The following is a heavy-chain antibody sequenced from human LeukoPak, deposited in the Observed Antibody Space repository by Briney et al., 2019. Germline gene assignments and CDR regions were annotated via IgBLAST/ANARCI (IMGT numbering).Heavy chain of an antibody. V-gene: IGHV3-30*02. CDR3: ARGGDYSGWFDP. J-gene: IGHJ5*02. Sequence: GGSLRLSCAASGFTFSRDGMHWVRQAPGKGLEWVAFIRYDESNKYYADSVKGRFSISRDNSKNTLYLQMNSLRAEDTALYYCARGGDYSGWFDPWGRGTLVTVSS. CDR1: GFTFSRDG. CDR2: IRYDESNK. D-gene: IGHD1-26*01.